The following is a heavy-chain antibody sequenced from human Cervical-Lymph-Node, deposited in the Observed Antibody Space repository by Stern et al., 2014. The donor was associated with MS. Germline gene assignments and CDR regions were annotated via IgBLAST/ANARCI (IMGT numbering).Heavy chain of an antibody. J-gene: IGHJ4*02. D-gene: IGHD2-8*01. CDR2: ISYDGNHK. V-gene: IGHV3-30*03. CDR1: GFTFSSYG. CDR3: ARDYEDTSMLFDH. Sequence: VQLVESGGAVVPPGRSLRLSCAASGFTFSSYGMHWVRQAPDKGLECVTVISYDGNHKYYAASVKGRFTISRDNSKNTLHLQMNSVTPDDTAIYYCARDYEDTSMLFDHWGQGTLVTVSS.